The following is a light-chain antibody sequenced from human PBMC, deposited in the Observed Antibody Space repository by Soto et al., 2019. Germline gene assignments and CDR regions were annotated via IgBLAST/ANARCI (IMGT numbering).Light chain of an antibody. Sequence: EIVLTQSPGTLSLSPGERDTPSCRARQSVSSTYLAWYQQKPGQAPRLLPYGASSRATGLPDRFSGSGSGTDYTVTISRLEPEDFAVYYCQQDGSSPPYTFGQGPKLELK. CDR3: QQDGSSPPYT. CDR1: QSVSSTY. CDR2: GAS. J-gene: IGKJ2*01. V-gene: IGKV3-20*01.